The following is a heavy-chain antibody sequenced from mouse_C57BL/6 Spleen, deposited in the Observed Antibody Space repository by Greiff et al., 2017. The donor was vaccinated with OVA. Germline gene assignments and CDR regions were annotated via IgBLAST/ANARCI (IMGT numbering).Heavy chain of an antibody. J-gene: IGHJ1*03. Sequence: DVHLVESGGGLVKPGGSLKLSCAASGFTFSDYGMHWVRQAPEKGLEWVAYISSGSSTIYYADTVKGRFTISRDNAKNTLFLQMTSLRSEDTAMYYCARGTVVAHWYFDVWGTGTTVTVSS. V-gene: IGHV5-17*01. CDR1: GFTFSDYG. CDR3: ARGTVVAHWYFDV. D-gene: IGHD1-1*01. CDR2: ISSGSSTI.